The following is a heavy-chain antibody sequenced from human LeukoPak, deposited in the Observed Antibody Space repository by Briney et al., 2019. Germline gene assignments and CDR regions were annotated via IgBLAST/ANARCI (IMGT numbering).Heavy chain of an antibody. CDR3: ARVGATSYY. CDR1: GFTFSSYW. D-gene: IGHD1-26*01. J-gene: IGHJ4*02. V-gene: IGHV3-74*01. Sequence: GGSLRLSCAASGFTFSSYWMHWVRQAPGKGLVWVPRINSDGSSTNYADSVKGRFTISRDNAKNTLFLLMNSLRAEDTAVYYCARVGATSYYWGQGSLVTVSS. CDR2: INSDGSST.